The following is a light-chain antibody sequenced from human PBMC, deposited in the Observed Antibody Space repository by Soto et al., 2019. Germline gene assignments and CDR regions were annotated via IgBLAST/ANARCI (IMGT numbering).Light chain of an antibody. CDR3: QQSFSKFLYT. Sequence: DIQMPQSPLSLSASVGDRVTITCRASQSINSYLNWYQQKPGKAPKLLIYAASSLQSGVPSRFSGSGSGTDFTLTISSLQPEDFATYYCQQSFSKFLYTFGQGTTLEIK. CDR2: AAS. CDR1: QSINSY. V-gene: IGKV1-39*01. J-gene: IGKJ2*01.